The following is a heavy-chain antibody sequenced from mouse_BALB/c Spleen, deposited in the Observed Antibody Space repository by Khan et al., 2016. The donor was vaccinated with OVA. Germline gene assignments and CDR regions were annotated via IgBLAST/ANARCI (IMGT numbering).Heavy chain of an antibody. Sequence: EVQLVESGPGLVKPSQSLSLTCTVTGYSITSDYAWNWIRQFPGNKLEWMGYISSSGGTNYNPALKSRISINRDTSKNQFFLQLNAVTTEDTATYYCARVGSRYNYAMDYWGQGTSVTVSS. D-gene: IGHD2-2*01. CDR1: GYSITSDYA. CDR2: ISSSGGT. CDR3: ARVGSRYNYAMDY. J-gene: IGHJ4*01. V-gene: IGHV3-2*02.